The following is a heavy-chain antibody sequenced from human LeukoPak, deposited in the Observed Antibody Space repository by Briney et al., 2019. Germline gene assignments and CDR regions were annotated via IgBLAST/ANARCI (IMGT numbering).Heavy chain of an antibody. V-gene: IGHV3-15*01. CDR2: IKSKTDGGTT. CDR1: GFTFSNAW. CDR3: TKEYYDILTSGGFDY. J-gene: IGHJ4*02. D-gene: IGHD3-9*01. Sequence: GGSLRLSCAASGFTFSNAWMSWVRQAPGKGLEWVGRIKSKTDGGTTDYAAPVKGRFTISRDDSKNTQNLQMNSLKTEDTAVYYCTKEYYDILTSGGFDYWGQGTLVTVSS.